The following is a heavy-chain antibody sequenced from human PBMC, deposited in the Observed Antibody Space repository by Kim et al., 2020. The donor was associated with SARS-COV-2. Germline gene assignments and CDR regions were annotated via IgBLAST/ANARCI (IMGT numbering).Heavy chain of an antibody. J-gene: IGHJ4*02. Sequence: NYNPSLKSRVTISVDTSKNQFSLKLSSVTAADTAVYYCARFSQQLVRFDYWGQGTLVTVSS. D-gene: IGHD6-13*01. CDR3: ARFSQQLVRFDY. V-gene: IGHV4-34*01.